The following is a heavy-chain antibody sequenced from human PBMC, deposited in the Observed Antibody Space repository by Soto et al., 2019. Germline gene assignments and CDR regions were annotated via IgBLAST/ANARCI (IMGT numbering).Heavy chain of an antibody. CDR3: ARELIEGDFDY. CDR1: GSTFSSYA. J-gene: IGHJ4*02. V-gene: IGHV1-69*13. Sequence: ASVKVSCNASGSTFSSYAISWVRQAPGQGLEWMGGIIPIFGTANYAQKFQGRVTITADESTSTAYMELSSLRSEDTAVYYCARELIEGDFDYWGQGTLVTVSS. CDR2: IIPIFGTA.